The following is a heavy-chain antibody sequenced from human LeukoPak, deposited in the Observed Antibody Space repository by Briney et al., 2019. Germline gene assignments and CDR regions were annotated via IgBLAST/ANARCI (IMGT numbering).Heavy chain of an antibody. CDR1: GFTFSSYA. V-gene: IGHV3-23*01. J-gene: IGHJ4*02. CDR2: ISGSGGST. CDR3: AKAYGSGWPPFDY. Sequence: PGGSLRLSCAASGFTFSSYAMSWVRQAPGKGLEWVSTISGSGGSTDYADSVKGRFTISRDNSKNTLYLQMNSLRAEDTAVYYCAKAYGSGWPPFDYWGQGTLVTVSS. D-gene: IGHD6-19*01.